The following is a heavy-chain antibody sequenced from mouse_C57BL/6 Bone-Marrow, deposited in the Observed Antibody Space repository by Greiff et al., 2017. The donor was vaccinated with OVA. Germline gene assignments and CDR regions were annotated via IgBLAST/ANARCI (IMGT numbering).Heavy chain of an antibody. CDR1: GFNIKDDY. V-gene: IGHV14-4*01. J-gene: IGHJ3*01. Sequence: EVMLVESGAELVRPGASVKLSCTASGFNIKDDYMHWVKQRPEQGLEWIGWIDPENGDTEYASNFQGKATISADTSSNTAYLQLSSLTSKDTAVYYCTTFTDGFMAYWGQGTLVTVSA. CDR3: TTFTDGFMAY. D-gene: IGHD2-3*01. CDR2: IDPENGDT.